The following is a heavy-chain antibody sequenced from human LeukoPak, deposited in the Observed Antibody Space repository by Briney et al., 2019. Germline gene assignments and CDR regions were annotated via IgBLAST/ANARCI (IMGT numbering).Heavy chain of an antibody. CDR1: GFTFGDYA. D-gene: IGHD3-10*01. J-gene: IGHJ5*02. V-gene: IGHV3-49*03. CDR2: IRSKAYGGTT. Sequence: GGSLRLSCTASGFTFGDYAMGWFRQAPGKGLEWVGFIRSKAYGGTTEYAASVKGRFTISRDDSKSIAYLQMNSLKTEDTAVYYCTRDTGSYLDSDWFDPWGQGTLVTVSS. CDR3: TRDTGSYLDSDWFDP.